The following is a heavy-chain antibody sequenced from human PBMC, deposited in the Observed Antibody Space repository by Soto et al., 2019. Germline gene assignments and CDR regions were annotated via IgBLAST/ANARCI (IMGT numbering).Heavy chain of an antibody. D-gene: IGHD2-2*01. J-gene: IGHJ4*02. CDR3: ARLISRDIVVVPAAPWQNRDY. CDR1: GFTFSSYG. Sequence: QVQLVESGGGVVQPGRSLRLSCAASGFTFSSYGMHWVRQAPGKGLEWGSVIWYDGSHNYYADSVKGRFTISRDNSKNTLYLQMNSLRAEDTAVYYCARLISRDIVVVPAAPWQNRDYWGQGTLVTVSS. CDR2: IWYDGSHN. V-gene: IGHV3-33*01.